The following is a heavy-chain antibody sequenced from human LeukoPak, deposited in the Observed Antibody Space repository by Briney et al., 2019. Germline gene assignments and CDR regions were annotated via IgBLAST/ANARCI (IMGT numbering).Heavy chain of an antibody. Sequence: GASVKVSCKAPGYTFTGYYMHWVRQAPGQGLEWMGWINPNSGGTNYAQKFQGWVTMTRDTSISTAYMELSRLRSDDTAVYYCAREAFHGDYDYWGQGTLVTVSS. D-gene: IGHD4-17*01. CDR2: INPNSGGT. CDR3: AREAFHGDYDY. V-gene: IGHV1-2*04. J-gene: IGHJ4*02. CDR1: GYTFTGYY.